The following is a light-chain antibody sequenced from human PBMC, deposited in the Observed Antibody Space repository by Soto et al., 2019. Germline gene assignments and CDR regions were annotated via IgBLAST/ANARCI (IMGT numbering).Light chain of an antibody. CDR3: SSYSSTTTVV. CDR1: STDAVTYKY. J-gene: IGLJ3*02. CDR2: DVG. V-gene: IGLV2-14*01. Sequence: QSALTQPASVSGSPGQSITISCTGTSTDAVTYKYVSWYQQHPGKAPKLVFYDVGNRHSGVSNRFSGSKSGNTASLTISGLQAEDEAHYYCSSYSSTTTVVFGGGTKLTVL.